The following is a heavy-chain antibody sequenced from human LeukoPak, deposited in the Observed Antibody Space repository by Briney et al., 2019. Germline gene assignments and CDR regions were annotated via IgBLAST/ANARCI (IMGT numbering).Heavy chain of an antibody. CDR2: ISYDGSNK. Sequence: GGSLRLSCEASGITFSSYAMHWVRQAPGKGLEWVAVISYDGSNKYYADSVKGRFTISRDNSKNTVYLQMNSLRAEDTAVYSCAKDQWLVLDYWGQGTLVTVSS. CDR1: GITFSSYA. D-gene: IGHD6-19*01. CDR3: AKDQWLVLDY. J-gene: IGHJ4*02. V-gene: IGHV3-30*04.